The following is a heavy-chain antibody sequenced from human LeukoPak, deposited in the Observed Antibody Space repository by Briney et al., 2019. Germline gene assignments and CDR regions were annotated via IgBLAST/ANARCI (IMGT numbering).Heavy chain of an antibody. J-gene: IGHJ4*02. Sequence: PSETLSLTCTVSGGSISSYYWSWIRQPPGKGLEWIGYIYYSGSTNYNPSLKSRVTISVDTSKNQFSLKLSSVTAADTAVYYCARLALHDSSGYYSRGEDYWGQGTLVTVSS. CDR2: IYYSGST. D-gene: IGHD3-22*01. V-gene: IGHV4-59*08. CDR3: ARLALHDSSGYYSRGEDY. CDR1: GGSISSYY.